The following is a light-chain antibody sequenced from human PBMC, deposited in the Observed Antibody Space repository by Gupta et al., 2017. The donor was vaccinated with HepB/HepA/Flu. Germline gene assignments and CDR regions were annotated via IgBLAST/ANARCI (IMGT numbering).Light chain of an antibody. J-gene: IGLJ2*01. CDR3: ETWDSSTQV. Sequence: QPVLTQSSSASASLGSSDKLPCTLSSGHSSYIIAWHQQQPGKAPRYLMKLEGSGNYNKGSGVPDRFSGSSSGADRDLTISNVHSEDEADYYCETWDSSTQVFGGGTKLTVL. CDR2: LEGSGNY. CDR1: SGHSSYI. V-gene: IGLV4-60*03.